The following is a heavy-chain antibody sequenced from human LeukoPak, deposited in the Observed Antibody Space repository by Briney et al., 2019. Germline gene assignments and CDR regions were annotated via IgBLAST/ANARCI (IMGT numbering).Heavy chain of an antibody. J-gene: IGHJ6*03. CDR2: ICSSSSYI. CDR1: GFTFSSYS. V-gene: IGHV3-21*01. D-gene: IGHD6-6*01. Sequence: GGSLRLSCAASGFTFSSYSMNWVRQAPGKGLEWVSSICSSSSYIYYADSVKGRFTISRDNAKNSLYLQTNSLRAEDTAVYYCARVGSGSSSYGYYYMDVWGKGTTVTVSS. CDR3: ARVGSGSSSYGYYYMDV.